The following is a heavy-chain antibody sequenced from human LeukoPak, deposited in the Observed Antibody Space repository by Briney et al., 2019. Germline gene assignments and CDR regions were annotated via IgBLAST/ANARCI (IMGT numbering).Heavy chain of an antibody. V-gene: IGHV1-69*04. J-gene: IGHJ4*02. CDR2: IISILGIA. CDR3: ARFGRAHYYDSSGYPHDY. Sequence: SVKVSCKASGGTFSSYAISWVRQAPGQGLEWMGRIISILGIANYAQKFQGRVTITADKSTSTAYMELSSLRSEDTAVYYCARFGRAHYYDSSGYPHDYWGQGTLVTVSS. CDR1: GGTFSSYA. D-gene: IGHD3-22*01.